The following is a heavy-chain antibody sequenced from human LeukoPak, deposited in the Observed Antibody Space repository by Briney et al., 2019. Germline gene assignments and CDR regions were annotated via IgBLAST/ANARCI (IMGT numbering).Heavy chain of an antibody. D-gene: IGHD2-2*03. Sequence: PSETLSLTRAVYGGSFSGYYWSWIRQPPGKGLEWIGEINHSGSTNYNPSLKSRVTISVDTSKNQFSLKLSSVTAADTAVYYCARDRVWRLGYCSSTSCYSWFDPWGQGTLVTVSS. CDR2: INHSGST. V-gene: IGHV4-34*01. CDR1: GGSFSGYY. J-gene: IGHJ5*02. CDR3: ARDRVWRLGYCSSTSCYSWFDP.